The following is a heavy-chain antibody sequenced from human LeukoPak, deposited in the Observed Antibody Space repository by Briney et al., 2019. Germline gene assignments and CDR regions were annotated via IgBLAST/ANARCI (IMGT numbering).Heavy chain of an antibody. J-gene: IGHJ4*02. V-gene: IGHV3-23*01. D-gene: IGHD3-10*01. CDR2: ISGSGNLT. Sequence: GGSLRLSCAASGFTFSSSAMSWVRQAPGKGLEWVSTISGSGNLTYFADSVKGRFTISRDNSKNTLYLQMNSLRAEDTALYYCSKDAASGTYGTFDYWGQGTLVIVSS. CDR1: GFTFSSSA. CDR3: SKDAASGTYGTFDY.